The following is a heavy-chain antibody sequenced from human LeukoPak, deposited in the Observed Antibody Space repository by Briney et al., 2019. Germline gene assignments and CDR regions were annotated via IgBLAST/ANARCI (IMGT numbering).Heavy chain of an antibody. CDR3: ASLVTTGTTFDY. Sequence: SETLSLTCAVYGGSFSGYYWSWIRQPPGKGLEWIGEINHSGSTNYNPSLKSRVTISVDTSKNQFSLKLSSVTAADTAVYYCASLVTTGTTFDYWGQGTLVTVSS. D-gene: IGHD1-1*01. J-gene: IGHJ4*02. V-gene: IGHV4-34*01. CDR1: GGSFSGYY. CDR2: INHSGST.